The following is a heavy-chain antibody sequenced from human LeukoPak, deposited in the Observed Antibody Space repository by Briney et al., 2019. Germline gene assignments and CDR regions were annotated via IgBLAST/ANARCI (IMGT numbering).Heavy chain of an antibody. J-gene: IGHJ6*02. CDR2: ISGSGSNT. CDR3: AKKPAAGYCSGGSCSTYYYYNGMDV. Sequence: PGGSLRLSCAGSGFTFGNYAMSWVRQAPGKGLEWVSTISGSGSNTYYADSVKGRFTISRDNSKNTLYLQMNSLRVEDTAEYYCAKKPAAGYCSGGSCSTYYYYNGMDVWGQGTTVTVSS. D-gene: IGHD2-15*01. CDR1: GFTFGNYA. V-gene: IGHV3-23*01.